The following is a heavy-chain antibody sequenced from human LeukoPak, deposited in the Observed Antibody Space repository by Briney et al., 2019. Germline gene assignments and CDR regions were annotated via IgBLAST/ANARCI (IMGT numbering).Heavy chain of an antibody. V-gene: IGHV3-7*01. Sequence: GGSLRLSGTFSGLTFRSYWMNWVRQAPGKGLEWVANINPGGNEIRSVDSVKGRSIISRANAKNSLDLQLSSMRVADTAVYYCMCWGTDNHWGQGILVTVSS. J-gene: IGHJ4*02. D-gene: IGHD7-27*01. CDR1: GLTFRSYW. CDR3: MCWGTDNH. CDR2: INPGGNEI.